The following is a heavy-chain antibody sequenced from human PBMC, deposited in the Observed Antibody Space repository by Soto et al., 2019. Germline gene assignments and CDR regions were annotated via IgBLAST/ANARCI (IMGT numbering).Heavy chain of an antibody. J-gene: IGHJ6*02. CDR1: GSAITRYY. CDR3: ASDTSGWSLNGLDV. D-gene: IGHD6-19*01. V-gene: IGHV1-46*01. Sequence: QVDLVQSGAEVKKPGASVTISCKASGSAITRYYIHWVRQAPGRGLEWMGIINPGGGSASYAQKFQDRVTRDKDTSTGTVYLDFKSLRTEDTAVYYCASDTSGWSLNGLDVWGQATTVNVSS. CDR2: INPGGGSA.